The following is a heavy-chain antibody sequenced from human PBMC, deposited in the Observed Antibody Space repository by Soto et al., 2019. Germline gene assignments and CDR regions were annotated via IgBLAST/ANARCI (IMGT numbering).Heavy chain of an antibody. CDR1: GCTFISYA. J-gene: IGHJ3*02. Sequence: PGGSLRLSCAASGCTFISYAMSWGLQAPGKGLEWVSAISGSGGSTYYADSVKGRFTISRDNSKNTLYLQMNSLRAEDTAVYYCAKPGQTRFIAPPRPNASDICGQGTSVTVAS. D-gene: IGHD6-13*01. CDR2: ISGSGGST. V-gene: IGHV3-23*01. CDR3: AKPGQTRFIAPPRPNASDI.